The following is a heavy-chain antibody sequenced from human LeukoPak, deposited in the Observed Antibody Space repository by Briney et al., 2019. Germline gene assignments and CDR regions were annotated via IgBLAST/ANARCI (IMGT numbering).Heavy chain of an antibody. CDR1: GYSFTSYG. CDR3: ARDLRDPGDNWFDP. D-gene: IGHD3-10*01. Sequence: ASVKVSCKASGYSFTSYGITWVRQAPGQGLEWMGWISTYNGNTNYAQKLQGRVTMTTDTSTSTAYMELRSLRSDDTAVYYCARDLRDPGDNWFDPWGQGTLVTVSS. V-gene: IGHV1-18*01. J-gene: IGHJ5*02. CDR2: ISTYNGNT.